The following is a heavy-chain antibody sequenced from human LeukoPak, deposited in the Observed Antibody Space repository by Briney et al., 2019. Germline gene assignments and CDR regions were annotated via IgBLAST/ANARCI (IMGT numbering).Heavy chain of an antibody. Sequence: SETLSLTCTVSGGSIGSSNYYWGWIRQPPGKGLEWIASIHYSETTYYNPSLKSRVTISVDTSKNHFSLKLSSATAADTAVYYCARGPTYQPIDYWGQGTLVTVSS. J-gene: IGHJ4*02. V-gene: IGHV4-39*02. D-gene: IGHD2-2*01. CDR2: IHYSETT. CDR1: GGSIGSSNYY. CDR3: ARGPTYQPIDY.